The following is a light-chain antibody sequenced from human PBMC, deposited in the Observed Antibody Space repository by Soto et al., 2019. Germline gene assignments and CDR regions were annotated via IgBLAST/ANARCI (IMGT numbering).Light chain of an antibody. J-gene: IGLJ3*02. Sequence: QSALTQPRSVSGSPGQSVTISCTGTSSDVGGYNYVSWYQQHPGKAPKIKIYDVNERSAGVPDRFSGSKSGNTASLTISGLQAEDEADYYCCSWAGNSLVFGGGTKLTVL. CDR1: SSDVGGYNY. V-gene: IGLV2-11*01. CDR2: DVN. CDR3: CSWAGNSLV.